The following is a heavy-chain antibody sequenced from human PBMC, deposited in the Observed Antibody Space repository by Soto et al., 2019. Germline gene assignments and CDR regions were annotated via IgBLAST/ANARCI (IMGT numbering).Heavy chain of an antibody. V-gene: IGHV1-3*01. D-gene: IGHD3-10*01. CDR1: GYTFTSYA. CDR2: TNAGNGNT. J-gene: IGHJ4*02. Sequence: GASVKVSCKASGYTFTSYAMHWVRQAPGQRLEWMGWTNAGNGNTKYSQKFQGRVTITRDTSASTAYMELSSLRSEDTAVYYCARGPYGSGSLDYWGQGTLVTVSS. CDR3: ARGPYGSGSLDY.